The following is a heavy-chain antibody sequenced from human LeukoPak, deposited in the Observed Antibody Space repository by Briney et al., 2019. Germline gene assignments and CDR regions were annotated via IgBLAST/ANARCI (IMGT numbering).Heavy chain of an antibody. CDR2: IYYSGNT. V-gene: IGHV4-39*01. J-gene: IGHJ4*02. CDR1: GGSISSNTYY. CDR3: ARRSGASHFDY. Sequence: SETLSLTCTVSGGSISSNTYYWGWLRQPPGKGLEWIGSIYYSGNTYYNPSLKSRVTIAVDTSKNQFSLKLTSVTAADTAVYYCARRSGASHFDYWGQGTLVTVSS. D-gene: IGHD3-10*01.